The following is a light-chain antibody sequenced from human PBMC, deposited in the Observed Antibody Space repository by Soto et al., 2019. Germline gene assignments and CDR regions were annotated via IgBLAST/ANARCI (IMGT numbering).Light chain of an antibody. CDR2: KAS. CDR3: QQYNDYSTWT. J-gene: IGKJ1*01. V-gene: IGKV1-5*03. Sequence: DIQMTQSPSTLSASVGDRVTITCRASESISSWLAWYQQKPGKAPKLLIYKASNLESGVPSRFSGSGSGTEFTLTISSLQPDDFATYYCQQYNDYSTWTFGQGTKVDIK. CDR1: ESISSW.